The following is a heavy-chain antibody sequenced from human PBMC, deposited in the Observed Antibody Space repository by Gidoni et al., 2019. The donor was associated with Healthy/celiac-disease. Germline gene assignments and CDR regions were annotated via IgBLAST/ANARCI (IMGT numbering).Heavy chain of an antibody. D-gene: IGHD1-7*01. CDR2: ST. J-gene: IGHJ6*03. V-gene: IGHV4-34*01. CDR3: ARGRGGGNYHLYYYYYYMDV. Sequence: STNYNPSLKSRVTISVDTSKNQFSLKLSSVTAADTAVYYCARGRGGGNYHLYYYYYYMDVWGKGTTVTVSS.